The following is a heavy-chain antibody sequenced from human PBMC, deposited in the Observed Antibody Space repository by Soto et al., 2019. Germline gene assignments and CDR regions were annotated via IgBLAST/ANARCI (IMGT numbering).Heavy chain of an antibody. D-gene: IGHD2-8*01. Sequence: ASVKVSCKASGYSFTDYHIHWVRQAPGQGLEWLGRINPKSGGTSTAQKFQGWVTMTRDRSISTVYMELTRLRSDDTAVYFCARGYSTDCSNGVCSFFYNHEMDVWGQGTTVTVSS. CDR2: INPKSGGT. CDR1: GYSFTDYH. CDR3: ARGYSTDCSNGVCSFFYNHEMDV. J-gene: IGHJ6*02. V-gene: IGHV1-2*04.